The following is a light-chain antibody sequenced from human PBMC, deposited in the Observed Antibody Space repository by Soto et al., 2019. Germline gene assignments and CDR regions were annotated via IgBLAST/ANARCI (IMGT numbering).Light chain of an antibody. CDR1: EDISTW. Sequence: DVQKTQSPPSESASVRDRVTITCPFSEDISTWLAWYQQKPGKAPKLLIYAASSLQSGVPSRFSGSGSGTDFTLTISSLQPEDFATYYCQHADSFPLITFGQRTRLEIK. V-gene: IGKV1-12*01. J-gene: IGKJ5*01. CDR3: QHADSFPLIT. CDR2: AAS.